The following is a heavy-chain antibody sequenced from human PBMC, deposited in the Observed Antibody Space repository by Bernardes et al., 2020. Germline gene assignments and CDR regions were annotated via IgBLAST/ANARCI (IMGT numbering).Heavy chain of an antibody. V-gene: IGHV3-33*01. J-gene: IGHJ6*03. Sequence: GWSLRLSCAASGFTFSSYGMHWVRQAPGKGLNWVAVIWSDGNNKYYADSVKGRFTISRDNSKNTLYLQMNSLRAEDTAVYYCARDGPRSAAMSYYYHMDVWGKGTTVTVS. D-gene: IGHD2-2*01. CDR2: IWSDGNNK. CDR1: GFTFSSYG. CDR3: ARDGPRSAAMSYYYHMDV.